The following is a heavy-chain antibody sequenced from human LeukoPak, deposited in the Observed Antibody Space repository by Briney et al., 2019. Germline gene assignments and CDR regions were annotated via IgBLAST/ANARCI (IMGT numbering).Heavy chain of an antibody. D-gene: IGHD2-2*01. Sequence: SVKVSCKASGGTFSSYAISWVRQAPGQGLEWMGGIIPIFGTANYAQKFQGRVTITADESTSTAYMELSSLRSEDTAVYYCAREKSYCSSTSCSLYYFDYWGQGTLVTVSS. V-gene: IGHV1-69*13. CDR3: AREKSYCSSTSCSLYYFDY. J-gene: IGHJ4*02. CDR2: IIPIFGTA. CDR1: GGTFSSYA.